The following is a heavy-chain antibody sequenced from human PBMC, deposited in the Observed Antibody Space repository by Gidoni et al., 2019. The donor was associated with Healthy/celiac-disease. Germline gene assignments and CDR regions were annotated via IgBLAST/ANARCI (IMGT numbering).Heavy chain of an antibody. CDR1: GFPFSSYA. D-gene: IGHD2-2*01. CDR3: AKVGCSSTSCYLSLGFLVGYYGMDV. Sequence: EVQLLESGGGLVQPGGSLRLSCASSGFPFSSYAMSWVRLAAGKGLGLVSAISGSVGSTYYEDSLKGRFTISRDNSKNTLYLQMNSLRAEDTAVYYCAKVGCSSTSCYLSLGFLVGYYGMDVWGQGTTVTVSS. CDR2: ISGSVGST. V-gene: IGHV3-23*01. J-gene: IGHJ6*02.